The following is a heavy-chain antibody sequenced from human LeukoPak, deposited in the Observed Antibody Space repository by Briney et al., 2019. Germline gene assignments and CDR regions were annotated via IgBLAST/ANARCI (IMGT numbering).Heavy chain of an antibody. CDR3: ARDFSPLRDSGLPTHDDY. CDR2: IYGSGST. V-gene: IGHV4-59*01. D-gene: IGHD2-21*01. J-gene: IGHJ4*02. Sequence: SETLSLTCTVSGGSISSYYWSWIRQPPGKGLEWIGHIYGSGSTNYNPSLKSRVTLSVDTSKNQFSLKLSSVTAADTAVYYCARDFSPLRDSGLPTHDDYWGQGTLVTVSS. CDR1: GGSISSYY.